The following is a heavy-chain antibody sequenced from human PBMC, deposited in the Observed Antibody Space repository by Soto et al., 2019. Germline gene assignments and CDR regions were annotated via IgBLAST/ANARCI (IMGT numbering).Heavy chain of an antibody. CDR3: ARSRGSGGVEYNMDV. Sequence: EVQLVESGGGLVQPGGSLRLSCAASGFTFSSYWMHWVRQGPGEGLVWVSRIMSDGSGTTYADSVNGRFTISRDNAKNTLYLQMNRLRAEDTAVYHCARSRGSGGVEYNMDVWGQGTTVTVSS. J-gene: IGHJ6*02. D-gene: IGHD3-16*01. CDR1: GFTFSSYW. V-gene: IGHV3-74*01. CDR2: IMSDGSGT.